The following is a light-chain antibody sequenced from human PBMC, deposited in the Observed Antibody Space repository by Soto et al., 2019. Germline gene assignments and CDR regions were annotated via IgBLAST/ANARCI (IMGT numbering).Light chain of an antibody. CDR2: TAS. V-gene: IGKV1-9*01. J-gene: IGKJ5*01. Sequence: DIQLTQSPSLLSASVGDRVTITCRASQGIGSYLAWYHQKAGKAPKLLIHTASTLQSGVPSRFSGSGSGTEFTLTITSLQPEDFATYYCQQRNSYPITFGQGTRLEIK. CDR3: QQRNSYPIT. CDR1: QGIGSY.